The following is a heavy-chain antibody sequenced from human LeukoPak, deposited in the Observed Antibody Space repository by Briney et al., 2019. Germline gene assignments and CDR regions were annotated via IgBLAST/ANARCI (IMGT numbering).Heavy chain of an antibody. Sequence: ASVKVSCKASGGTFISYAISWVGQAPGQGREWRGGIIPIFGTANYAQKFQGRVTITTDESTSTAYMELSSLRSEHTAVYYCARGRVGATFAFDPWGQGTLVTVSS. V-gene: IGHV1-69*05. J-gene: IGHJ5*02. CDR1: GGTFISYA. D-gene: IGHD1-26*01. CDR2: IIPIFGTA. CDR3: ARGRVGATFAFDP.